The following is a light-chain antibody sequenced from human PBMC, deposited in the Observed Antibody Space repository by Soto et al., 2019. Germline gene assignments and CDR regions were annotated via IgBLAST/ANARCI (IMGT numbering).Light chain of an antibody. CDR1: QSVGSNY. CDR3: QQHGGLSRT. CDR2: AAS. J-gene: IGKJ1*01. V-gene: IGKV3-20*01. Sequence: EVVLTQSPGTLSLSPGESATLSCRASQSVGSNYLAWFQQKPGQAPRLLNYAASSRATGIPNRFSGSGSGTDFTLTIARMETADFAVYYCQQHGGLSRTFGKGTKVDIK.